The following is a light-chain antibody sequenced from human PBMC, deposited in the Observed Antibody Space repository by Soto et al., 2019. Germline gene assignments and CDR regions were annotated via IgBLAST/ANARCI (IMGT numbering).Light chain of an antibody. V-gene: IGKV1-39*01. CDR2: GAY. J-gene: IGKJ1*01. CDR1: QSISTY. CDR3: QESSSAWT. Sequence: DIQMTQSPSSLSASVGDGVTITCRASQSISTYLNWYRQKPGKAPELLIYGAYTLHSGVPSRFSGGRSGTHFTLTISGLQPEDFATYFCQESSSAWTFGQGTKVEIQ.